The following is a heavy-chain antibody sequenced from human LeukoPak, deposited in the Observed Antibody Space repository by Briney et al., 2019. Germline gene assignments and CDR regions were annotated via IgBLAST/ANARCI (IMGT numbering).Heavy chain of an antibody. J-gene: IGHJ6*03. CDR1: GFSFSSYD. CDR3: AKDQRAGDRDYYYMDV. Sequence: GGSLRLSCAASGFSFSSYDIHWVRQAPGKGLEWVAVIWYGGSSKFYADSVRGRFTISRDNSKNTVYLEMNSLRGEDTAVYYCAKDQRAGDRDYYYMDVWGKGTTVTVSS. CDR2: IWYGGSSK. V-gene: IGHV3-33*06. D-gene: IGHD7-27*01.